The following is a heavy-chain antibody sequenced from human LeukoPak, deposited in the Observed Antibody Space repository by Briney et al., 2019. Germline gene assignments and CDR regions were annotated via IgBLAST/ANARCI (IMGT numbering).Heavy chain of an antibody. CDR1: GFTFSSYG. Sequence: PGGSLRLSCAASGFTFSSYGMSWGRQAPGKGLEWGSAISGSGGSTYYADSVKGRFTISRDNSKNTLYLQMNSLRAEDTAVYYCAKGWDCSSTSCYAGLSYFDYWSQGTLVTVSS. J-gene: IGHJ4*02. D-gene: IGHD2-2*01. CDR2: ISGSGGST. CDR3: AKGWDCSSTSCYAGLSYFDY. V-gene: IGHV3-23*01.